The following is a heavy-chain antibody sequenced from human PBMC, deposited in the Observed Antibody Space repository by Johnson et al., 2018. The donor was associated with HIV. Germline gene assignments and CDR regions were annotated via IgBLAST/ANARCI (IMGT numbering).Heavy chain of an antibody. V-gene: IGHV3-66*01. CDR1: GFTVSSNY. CDR2: IYSGGST. D-gene: IGHD3-22*01. J-gene: IGHJ3*02. CDR3: AREWLYDALDI. Sequence: VQLVESGGGLVKPGGSLRLSCAASGFTVSSNYMSWVRQAPGKGLEWVSVIYSGGSTYYADSVKGRFTISRDNARKSLYLQMNSLRAEDTAVYYCAREWLYDALDIWGQGTMVTVSS.